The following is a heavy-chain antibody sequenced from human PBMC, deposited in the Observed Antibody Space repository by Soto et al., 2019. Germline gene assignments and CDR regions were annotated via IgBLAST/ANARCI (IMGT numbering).Heavy chain of an antibody. J-gene: IGHJ4*02. D-gene: IGHD3-3*01. Sequence: ASVKVSCKASGYTFTSYGISWVRLAPGQGLEWMGWISAYNGNTNYAQKLQGRVTMTTDTSTSTAYMELRSLRSVDTAVYYCARVPYYDFWSGYYTRVPPDYWGQGTLVTVSS. V-gene: IGHV1-18*01. CDR2: ISAYNGNT. CDR3: ARVPYYDFWSGYYTRVPPDY. CDR1: GYTFTSYG.